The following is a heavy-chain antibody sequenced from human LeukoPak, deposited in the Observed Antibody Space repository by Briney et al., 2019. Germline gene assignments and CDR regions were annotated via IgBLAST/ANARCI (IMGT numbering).Heavy chain of an antibody. CDR1: GFTFSSYA. CDR2: ISYDGSNK. D-gene: IGHD3-10*01. CDR3: ARGSGRYYIY. Sequence: GRSLRLSCAASGFTFSSYAMHWVRQAPGKGLEWVAVISYDGSNKYYADSVKGRFTISRDNAKNSLYLQMNSLRAEDTAVYYCARGSGRYYIYWGQGTLVTVSS. V-gene: IGHV3-30*04. J-gene: IGHJ4*02.